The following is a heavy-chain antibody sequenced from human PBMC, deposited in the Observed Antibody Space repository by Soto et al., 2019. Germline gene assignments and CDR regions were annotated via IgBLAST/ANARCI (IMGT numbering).Heavy chain of an antibody. J-gene: IGHJ6*02. V-gene: IGHV3-64D*06. CDR2: IHTGGETT. D-gene: IGHD6-19*01. CDR1: GFTFKSHA. Sequence: GGSLRLSCSASGFTFKSHAMHWVRQAPGKGLEYVSSIHTGGETTFYADAVKGRFIVSRDNSNNTLDLQMTSLKYEDSGVYYCVKGRAKHCSGRTCGLWMDLWGQGTTVTVYS. CDR3: VKGRAKHCSGRTCGLWMDL.